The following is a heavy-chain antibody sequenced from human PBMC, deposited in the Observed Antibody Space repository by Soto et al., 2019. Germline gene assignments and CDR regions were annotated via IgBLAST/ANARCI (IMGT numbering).Heavy chain of an antibody. V-gene: IGHV1-69*13. CDR3: ARAAVNGNYWYFDY. Sequence: SVKVSCKASGGTFRIYAISWVRQAPGQGRERMGGIIPTFGTPNYEQKSQGRVTITADESTSTVYMEVRSLRAEDTAVYYCARAAVNGNYWYFDYWGQGXLVTVYS. D-gene: IGHD3-9*01. CDR2: IIPTFGTP. CDR1: GGTFRIYA. J-gene: IGHJ4*02.